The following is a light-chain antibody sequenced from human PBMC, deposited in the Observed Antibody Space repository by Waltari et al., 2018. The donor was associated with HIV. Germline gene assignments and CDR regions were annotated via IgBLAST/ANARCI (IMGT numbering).Light chain of an antibody. J-gene: IGKJ2*03. V-gene: IGKV3-11*01. CDR1: PSVGNY. CDR3: QQRTNWPPYS. Sequence: EIVLTQSPATLSLSPGEPATLHCRASPSVGNYLAWYQQKPGQAPRLLIYDASNRATGIPVRFSGSGSGTDFTLTISSLEPEDFAVYYCQQRTNWPPYSFGQGTKLEIK. CDR2: DAS.